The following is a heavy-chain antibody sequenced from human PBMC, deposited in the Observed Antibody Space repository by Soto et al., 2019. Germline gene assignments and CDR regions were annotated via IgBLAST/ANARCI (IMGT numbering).Heavy chain of an antibody. J-gene: IGHJ4*02. Sequence: PGGSLRLSCAASGFTISDAWINWVRQAPRKGLEWVSGILGGGKPYYADSVKGRFTISRDNSKNTLYLQMNSLRAEDTAVYYCAKGSQCFDYWGQGTLVTVSS. CDR1: GFTISDAW. D-gene: IGHD3-10*01. CDR2: ILGGGKP. CDR3: AKGSQCFDY. V-gene: IGHV3-66*02.